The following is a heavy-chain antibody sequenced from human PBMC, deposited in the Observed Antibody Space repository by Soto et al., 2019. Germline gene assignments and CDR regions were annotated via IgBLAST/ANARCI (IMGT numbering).Heavy chain of an antibody. CDR3: SRIRGGCSGGSCDHLDH. V-gene: IGHV5-51*01. CDR1: GYSFSDHW. J-gene: IGHJ4*02. Sequence: PWESLKISCKGSGYSFSDHWIGWVRQMPVKGLEWMGIIYPGDSDTRYSPSFQGQVTSSVDKAITTAYLQWRSLKASDTAMYYCSRIRGGCSGGSCDHLDHWGQGTMVNVSS. D-gene: IGHD2-15*01. CDR2: IYPGDSDT.